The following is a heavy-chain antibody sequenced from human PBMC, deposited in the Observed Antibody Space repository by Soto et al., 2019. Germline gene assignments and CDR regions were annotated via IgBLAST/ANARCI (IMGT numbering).Heavy chain of an antibody. CDR2: ISGSGGTT. CDR1: GFTFRNYA. CDR3: AKDRSSTSCYAFDY. J-gene: IGHJ4*02. Sequence: VQLVESGGGVVQPGRSLRLSCAASGFTFRNYAMSWARQAPGKGLEWVSAISGSGGTTHYADSVKGRFTISRDNSKNTLYLQMNSLRVEDTAVYYCAKDRSSTSCYAFDYWGQGSLVTVSS. D-gene: IGHD2-2*01. V-gene: IGHV3-23*04.